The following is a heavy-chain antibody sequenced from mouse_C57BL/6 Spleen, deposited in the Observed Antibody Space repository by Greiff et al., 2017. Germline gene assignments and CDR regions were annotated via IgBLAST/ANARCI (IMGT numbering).Heavy chain of an antibody. Sequence: VQLQQSGAELARPGASVKLSCKASGYTFTSYGISWVKQRTGQGLEWIGEIYPRSGNTYYNEKFKGKATLTADKSSSTAYMELRSLTSEDSAVYFCARYGSSSFDYWGQGTTLTVSS. V-gene: IGHV1-81*01. CDR1: GYTFTSYG. D-gene: IGHD1-1*01. CDR2: IYPRSGNT. J-gene: IGHJ2*01. CDR3: ARYGSSSFDY.